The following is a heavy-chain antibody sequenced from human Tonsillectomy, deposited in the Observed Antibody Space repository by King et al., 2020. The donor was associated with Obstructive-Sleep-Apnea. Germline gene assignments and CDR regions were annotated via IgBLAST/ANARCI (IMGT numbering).Heavy chain of an antibody. CDR2: IYHSGST. Sequence: QLQESGPGLVKPSGTLSLTCAVSDGSISSSNWWSWVRQPPGKGLEWIGEIYHSGSTNYNPSLKSLVTISVDKSKNQFSLKLSSVTAADTAVYYCARSFRGGSSWQRGIDPWGQGTLVTVSS. CDR3: ARSFRGGSSWQRGIDP. V-gene: IGHV4-4*02. J-gene: IGHJ5*02. CDR1: DGSISSSNW. D-gene: IGHD6-6*01.